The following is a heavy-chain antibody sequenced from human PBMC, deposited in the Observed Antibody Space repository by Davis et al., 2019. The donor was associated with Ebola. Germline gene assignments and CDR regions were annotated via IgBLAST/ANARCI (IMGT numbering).Heavy chain of an antibody. CDR3: ARFGGGYPLLGMDV. V-gene: IGHV1-18*01. J-gene: IGHJ6*02. CDR1: GYTFTSYG. CDR2: ISAYNGNT. D-gene: IGHD5-12*01. Sequence: AASVKVSCKASGYTFTSYGISWVRQAPGQGLEWMGWISAYNGNTNYAQKLQGRVTLTTDTSASTVYMELSRLRSEDTAVYYCARFGGGYPLLGMDVWGQGTTVTVSS.